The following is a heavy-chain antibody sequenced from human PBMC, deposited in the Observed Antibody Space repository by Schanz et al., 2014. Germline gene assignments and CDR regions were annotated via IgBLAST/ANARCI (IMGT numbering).Heavy chain of an antibody. V-gene: IGHV3-33*01. Sequence: QVQLVESGGGVVQPGRSLRLSCAASGFNFGSHGMHWVRQAPGKGLEWVAVISYDGSFKNYADSVRGRITMSRDNSKNTMYLQINNLRADDTAVYYCARELPGVGAFEFWGQGTMVTVSS. CDR1: GFNFGSHG. D-gene: IGHD7-27*01. CDR3: ARELPGVGAFEF. J-gene: IGHJ3*01. CDR2: ISYDGSFK.